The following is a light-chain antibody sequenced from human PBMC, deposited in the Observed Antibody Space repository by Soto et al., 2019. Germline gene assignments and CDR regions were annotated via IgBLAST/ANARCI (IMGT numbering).Light chain of an antibody. CDR3: QNYDNWPPTWT. CDR2: KAS. Sequence: VQMTQSPSSLSASVGDRVTITCRASQTISSWLAWYQQKPGKAPKLLIYKASTLKSGVPSRFSGSGSGTEFTLTISSLQSEDFAVYYCQNYDNWPPTWTFGQGTKVDIK. CDR1: QTISSW. V-gene: IGKV1-5*03. J-gene: IGKJ1*01.